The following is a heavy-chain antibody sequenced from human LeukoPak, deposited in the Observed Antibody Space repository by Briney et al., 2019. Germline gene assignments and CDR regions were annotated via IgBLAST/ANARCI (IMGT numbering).Heavy chain of an antibody. J-gene: IGHJ4*02. CDR1: RFQFSSYA. CDR2: IKEDGSKK. CDR3: ATPLDYYDHSGYHQGGD. D-gene: IGHD3-22*01. V-gene: IGHV3-7*03. Sequence: GGSLRLSCVASRFQFSSYAMTWVRQAPGKGLEWVANIKEDGSKKNYVDSVKGRFTISRDNAKNSLYLQMNSLRAEDTAVYYCATPLDYYDHSGYHQGGDWGQGTLVTVSS.